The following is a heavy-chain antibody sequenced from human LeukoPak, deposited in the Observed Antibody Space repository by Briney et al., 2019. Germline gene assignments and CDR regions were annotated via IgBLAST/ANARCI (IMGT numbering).Heavy chain of an antibody. CDR2: ISSSSYI. J-gene: IGHJ4*02. D-gene: IGHD3-22*01. CDR3: ARAIGDSSALDY. V-gene: IGHV3-21*01. CDR1: GFTFSSYS. Sequence: GGSLRLSCAASGFTFSSYSMNWVRQAPGKGLEWVSSISSSSYIYYADSVKGRFTISRDNAKNSLYLQMNSLRAEDTAVYYCARAIGDSSALDYWGQGTLVTVSS.